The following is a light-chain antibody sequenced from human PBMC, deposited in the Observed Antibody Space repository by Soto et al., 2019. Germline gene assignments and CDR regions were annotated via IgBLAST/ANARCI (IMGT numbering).Light chain of an antibody. J-gene: IGKJ1*01. CDR1: QSVDIN. CDR3: QQYRNWPRT. Sequence: EIVLTQSPATLSVSPGERVTLSCGASQSVDINLAWYQQKPGQAPRLLIYGASTRATDMPGRFSGRGSGTEFTLTINSLQSEDFAVYYCQQYRNWPRTFGQGTKVDI. CDR2: GAS. V-gene: IGKV3-15*01.